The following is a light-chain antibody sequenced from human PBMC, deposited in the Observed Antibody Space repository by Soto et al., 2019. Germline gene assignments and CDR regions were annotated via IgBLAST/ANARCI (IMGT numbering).Light chain of an antibody. CDR3: QQFNDWPRT. Sequence: EIVMTQSPVTLAVSPGERATLSCRASQSVTSNLAWYQQIPGQAPRRLIYGASTRATGIPARFSGSGSATEFHLTISNLQSEDFAIYYCQQFNDWPRTFGHGTKVDIK. J-gene: IGKJ1*01. CDR2: GAS. CDR1: QSVTSN. V-gene: IGKV3-15*01.